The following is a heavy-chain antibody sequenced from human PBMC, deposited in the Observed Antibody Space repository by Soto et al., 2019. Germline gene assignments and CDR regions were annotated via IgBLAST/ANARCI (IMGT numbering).Heavy chain of an antibody. D-gene: IGHD5-12*01. CDR3: ARVSSGYGYYYYMDV. V-gene: IGHV4-59*01. J-gene: IGHJ6*03. CDR2: IYYSGST. CDR1: GGSISSYY. Sequence: SETLSLTCTVSGGSISSYYWSWIRQPPGKGLEWIGYIYYSGSTNYNPSLKSRVTISVDTSKTQFSLKLSSVTAADTAVYYCARVSSGYGYYYYMDVWGKGNKVTVSS.